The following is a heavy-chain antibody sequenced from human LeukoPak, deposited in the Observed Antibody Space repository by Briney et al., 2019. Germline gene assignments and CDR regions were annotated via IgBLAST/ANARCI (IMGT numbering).Heavy chain of an antibody. CDR2: INHSGST. D-gene: IGHD5-18*01. V-gene: IGHV4-34*01. CDR3: ARWKDTALFPYYFDY. J-gene: IGHJ4*02. CDR1: GGSFSGYY. Sequence: SETLSLTCAVYGGSFSGYYWSWIRQPPGKGLEWIGEINHSGSTNYNPSLKSRVTISVDTSKNQFSLNLSSVTAADTAVYYCARWKDTALFPYYFDYWGQGTLVTVSS.